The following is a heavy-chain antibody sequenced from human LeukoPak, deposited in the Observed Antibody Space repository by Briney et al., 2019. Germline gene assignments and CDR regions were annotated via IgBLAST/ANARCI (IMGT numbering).Heavy chain of an antibody. J-gene: IGHJ5*02. CDR3: ARDLLIAAAGWSGWFDP. CDR1: GFTFSDYY. V-gene: IGHV3-11*01. Sequence: GGSLRLSCAASGFTFSDYYMSWIRQAPGKGLEWVSYISSSGSTIYYAHSVKGRFTISRDNAKNSLYLQMNSLRAEDTAFYCCARDLLIAAAGWSGWFDPWGQGTLVTVSS. D-gene: IGHD6-13*01. CDR2: ISSSGSTI.